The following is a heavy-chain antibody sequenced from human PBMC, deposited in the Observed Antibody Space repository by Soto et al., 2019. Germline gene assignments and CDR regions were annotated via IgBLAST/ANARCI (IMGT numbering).Heavy chain of an antibody. Sequence: SETLSLTCSVSGDSISTVDYFWAWVRQPPGQALEYIGYIYKSATTYYNPSFESRVAISLDTSKSQFSLNVTSLTAADTAVYFCARGRYCLTGRCFPNWFDSWGQVPLATFSS. CDR2: IYKSATT. V-gene: IGHV4-30-4*01. J-gene: IGHJ5*01. CDR1: GDSISTVDYF. D-gene: IGHD2-15*01. CDR3: ARGRYCLTGRCFPNWFDS.